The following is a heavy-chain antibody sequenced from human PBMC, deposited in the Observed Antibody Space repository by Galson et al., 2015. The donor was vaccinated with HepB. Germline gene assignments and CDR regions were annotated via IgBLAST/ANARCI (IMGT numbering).Heavy chain of an antibody. Sequence: SLRLSCAASGFTFSDYWMHWVRQGPGKGLMWVSRINSDGSSTTYADSVKGRFTISRDNGKNTLYLQMNSLRADDTAVYYCARAKAYCSGGNCYLAHRMWDGPAFDPWGQGTLVTVSS. V-gene: IGHV3-74*03. CDR2: INSDGSST. J-gene: IGHJ5*02. CDR1: GFTFSDYW. D-gene: IGHD2-15*01. CDR3: ARAKAYCSGGNCYLAHRMWDGPAFDP.